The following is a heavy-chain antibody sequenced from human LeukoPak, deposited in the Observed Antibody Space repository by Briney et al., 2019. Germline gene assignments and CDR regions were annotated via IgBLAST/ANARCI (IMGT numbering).Heavy chain of an antibody. CDR2: ISDSGGST. Sequence: GGSLRLSCAVSGITLSNYGVSWVRQAPGKGLEWVAGISDSGGSTNYADSVKGRFTISRDNPKNTLYLQMNSLRAEDTAFYFCAKRGVVIRVILVGFHKEAYYFESWGQGALVTVSS. CDR1: GITLSNYG. CDR3: AKRGVVIRVILVGFHKEAYYFES. V-gene: IGHV3-23*01. D-gene: IGHD3/OR15-3a*01. J-gene: IGHJ4*02.